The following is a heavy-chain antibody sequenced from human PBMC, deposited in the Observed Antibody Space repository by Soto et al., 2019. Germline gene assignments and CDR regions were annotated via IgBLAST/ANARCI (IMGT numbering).Heavy chain of an antibody. CDR3: ARGRATMVVDY. V-gene: IGHV4-59*01. J-gene: IGHJ4*02. CDR2: LYHSGST. D-gene: IGHD3-10*01. CDR1: SGTISGYY. Sequence: QVQLQESGPGLVNPSETLSLTCTVSSGTISGYYWSWIRQPPGKGLEWIGYLYHSGSTNYNPSLKSRVTISLDTSKNQFSLKLSSVTAADTAVYYCARGRATMVVDYWGQGTLVTVSS.